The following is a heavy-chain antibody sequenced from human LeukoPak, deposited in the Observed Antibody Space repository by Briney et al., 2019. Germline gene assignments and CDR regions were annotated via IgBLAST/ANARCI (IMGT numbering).Heavy chain of an antibody. CDR3: ARSPGRLVVVPAAPENWFDP. V-gene: IGHV1-69*04. J-gene: IGHJ5*02. D-gene: IGHD2-2*01. CDR1: GGTFSSYA. CDR2: IIPIFGIA. Sequence: ASVKVSCKASGGTFSSYAISWVRQAPGQGLDWMGRIIPIFGIANYAQKFQGRVTITADKSTSTAYMELSSLRSEDTAVYYCARSPGRLVVVPAAPENWFDPWGQGTLVTVSS.